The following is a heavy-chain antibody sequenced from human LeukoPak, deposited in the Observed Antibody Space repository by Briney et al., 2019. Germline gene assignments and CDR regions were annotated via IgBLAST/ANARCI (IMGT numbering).Heavy chain of an antibody. D-gene: IGHD5-18*01. Sequence: SETLPLTCTVSGGSVSSGSYYWSWIRQPPGKGLEWIGYIYYSGSTNYNPSLKSRVTISVDTSKNQFSLKLSSVTAADTAVYYCARGGYSYGFVYGMDVWGQGTTVTVSS. J-gene: IGHJ6*02. V-gene: IGHV4-61*01. CDR1: GGSVSSGSYY. CDR2: IYYSGST. CDR3: ARGGYSYGFVYGMDV.